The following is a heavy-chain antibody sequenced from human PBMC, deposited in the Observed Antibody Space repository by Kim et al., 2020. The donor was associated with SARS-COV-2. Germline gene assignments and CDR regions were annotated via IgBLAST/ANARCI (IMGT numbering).Heavy chain of an antibody. V-gene: IGHV3-21*01. J-gene: IGHJ6*02. Sequence: GGSLRLSCAASGFTFSSYSMNWVRQAPGKGLEWVSSISSSSSYIYYADSVKGRFTISRDNAKNSLYLQMNSLRAEDTAVYYCAKDRYYYDSSGYYSDYYYSYGMVVWDQGTTVTVSS. D-gene: IGHD3-22*01. CDR1: GFTFSSYS. CDR2: ISSSSSYI. CDR3: AKDRYYYDSSGYYSDYYYSYGMVV.